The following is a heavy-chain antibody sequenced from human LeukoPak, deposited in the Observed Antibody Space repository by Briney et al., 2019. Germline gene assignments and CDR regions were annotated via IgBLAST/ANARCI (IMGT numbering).Heavy chain of an antibody. V-gene: IGHV3-30-3*01. CDR1: GFTFSSYA. Sequence: GGSLRLSCAASGFTFSSYAMHWVRQAPGKGLEWVAVISYDGSNKYYADSVKGRFTISRDNSKNTLYLQMNSLRAEDTAVYYCARDQHCSSTSCYGSLGYWGQGTLVTVSS. J-gene: IGHJ4*02. CDR2: ISYDGSNK. CDR3: ARDQHCSSTSCYGSLGY. D-gene: IGHD2-2*01.